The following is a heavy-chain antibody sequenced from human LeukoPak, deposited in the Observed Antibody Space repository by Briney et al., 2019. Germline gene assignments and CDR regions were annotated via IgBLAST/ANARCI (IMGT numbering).Heavy chain of an antibody. CDR2: IYYSGST. CDR3: ARSGHDILTGYSECYFDY. Sequence: SETLSLTCTVSGGSISSSSDYWGWIRQPPGKGLEWIGSIYYSGSTYYNPSLKSRVTISVDTSKNQFSLKLKSVTAADTAVYYCARSGHDILTGYSECYFDYWGQGALVTVSS. J-gene: IGHJ4*02. D-gene: IGHD3-9*01. CDR1: GGSISSSSDY. V-gene: IGHV4-39*01.